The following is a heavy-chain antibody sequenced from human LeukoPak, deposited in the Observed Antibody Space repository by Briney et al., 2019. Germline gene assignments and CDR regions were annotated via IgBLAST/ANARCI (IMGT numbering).Heavy chain of an antibody. J-gene: IGHJ4*02. V-gene: IGHV4-34*01. D-gene: IGHD2-2*01. CDR3: ARGPRVPPASQPFDY. CDR2: INHSGST. CDR1: GGSFSGYY. Sequence: PSETLSLTCAVYGGSFSGYYWSWIRQPPGKGLEWIGEINHSGSTNYNPSLKSRVTISVDTSKNQFSLKLSSVTAADTAVYYCARGPRVPPASQPFDYWGQGTLVTVSS.